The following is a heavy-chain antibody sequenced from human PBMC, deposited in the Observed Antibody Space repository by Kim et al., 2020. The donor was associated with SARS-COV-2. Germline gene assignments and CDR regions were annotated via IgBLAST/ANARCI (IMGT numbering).Heavy chain of an antibody. J-gene: IGHJ2*01. CDR2: ISWDGGST. V-gene: IGHV3-43*01. D-gene: IGHD1-26*01. Sequence: GGSLRLSCAASGFTFDDYTMHWVRQAPGKGLEWVSLISWDGGSTYYADSVKGRFTISRDNSKNSLYLQMNSLRTEDTALYYCAKARYSGSYYDWYFDLWGRGTLAT. CDR3: AKARYSGSYYDWYFDL. CDR1: GFTFDDYT.